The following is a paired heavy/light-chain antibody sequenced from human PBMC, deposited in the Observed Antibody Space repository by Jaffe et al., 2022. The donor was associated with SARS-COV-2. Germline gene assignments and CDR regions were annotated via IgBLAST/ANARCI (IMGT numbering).Light chain of an antibody. CDR3: QQSYSNQYT. J-gene: IGKJ2*01. CDR2: AAS. CDR1: QSISRY. V-gene: IGKV1-39*01. Sequence: DIQMTQSPSSLSASVGDRVTITCRASQSISRYLNWYQQKPGKAPKFLIYAASSLQSGVPSRFSGSGSGTHFTLTISSLQPEDFATYYCQQSYSNQYTFGQGTKLEIK.
Heavy chain of an antibody. CDR1: GFTFSDYW. CDR2: IKQDESEK. CDR3: ARRWSGWYSLYWYFDL. J-gene: IGHJ2*01. D-gene: IGHD6-19*01. Sequence: EVQLVESGGGLVQPGGSLRLSCAASGFTFSDYWMSWVRQAPGKGLEWVANIKQDESEKYYVDSVKGRFTISRDNAKNSLYLQMNSLRGEDTAVYYCARRWSGWYSLYWYFDLWGRGTLVTVSS. V-gene: IGHV3-7*03.